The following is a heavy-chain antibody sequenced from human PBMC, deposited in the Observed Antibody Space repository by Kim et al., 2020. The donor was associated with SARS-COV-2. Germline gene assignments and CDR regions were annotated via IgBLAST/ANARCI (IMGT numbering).Heavy chain of an antibody. Sequence: GGSLRLSCAASAFTFSNYAMSWVRQAPGKGLEWVSSISGAGNTTYYADSVKGRLTVSRDNLRNTMYLQMSSLRAEDTAVYYCVKGGDCGGGNCYSVGFDYWGQGTLVTVSS. V-gene: IGHV3-23*01. CDR3: VKGGDCGGGNCYSVGFDY. J-gene: IGHJ4*02. CDR1: AFTFSNYA. CDR2: ISGAGNTT. D-gene: IGHD2-15*01.